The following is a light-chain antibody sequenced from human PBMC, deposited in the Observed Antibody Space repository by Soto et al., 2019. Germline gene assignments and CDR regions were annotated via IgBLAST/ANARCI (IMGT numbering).Light chain of an antibody. V-gene: IGKV1-5*03. Sequence: IQMTQSPSTLSASVGDRVTITCRASQRLSLWLAWYQQKPGQAPKLLIYKGSSLQTGVPSRFGGSGSGSEYTLTISGLQPDDYATYYCQQYNSYPYSFGQGTNLEVK. CDR2: KGS. J-gene: IGKJ2*01. CDR1: QRLSLW. CDR3: QQYNSYPYS.